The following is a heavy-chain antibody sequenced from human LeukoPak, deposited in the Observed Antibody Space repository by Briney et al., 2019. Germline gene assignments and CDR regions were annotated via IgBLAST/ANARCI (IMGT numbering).Heavy chain of an antibody. D-gene: IGHD3-22*01. J-gene: IGHJ4*02. CDR3: ARTSSVGVIYYFDY. CDR2: ISAYNGNT. V-gene: IGHV1-18*04. CDR1: GYTFTGYY. Sequence: ASVKVSCKASGYTFTGYYMHWVRQAPGQGLEWMGWISAYNGNTNYAQKLQGRVTMTTDTSTSTAYMELRSLRSDDTAVYYCARTSSVGVIYYFDYWGQGTLVTVSS.